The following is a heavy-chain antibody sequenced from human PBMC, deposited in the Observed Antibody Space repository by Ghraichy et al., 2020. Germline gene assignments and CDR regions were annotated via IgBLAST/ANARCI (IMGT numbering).Heavy chain of an antibody. V-gene: IGHV1-18*01. CDR1: GYTFTSYG. CDR2: ISAYNGNT. CDR3: AIEYYYDSSGYSSGMYP. J-gene: IGHJ5*02. D-gene: IGHD3-22*01. Sequence: ASVKVSCKASGYTFTSYGISWVRQAPGQGLEWMGWISAYNGNTNYAQKLQGRVTMTTDTSTSTAYMELRSLRSDDTAVYYCAIEYYYDSSGYSSGMYPWGQGTLVTVSS.